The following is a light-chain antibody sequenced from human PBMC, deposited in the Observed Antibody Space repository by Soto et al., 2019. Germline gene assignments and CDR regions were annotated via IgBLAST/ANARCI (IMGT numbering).Light chain of an antibody. J-gene: IGKJ5*01. CDR3: QQTYSTPIT. V-gene: IGKV1-39*01. CDR1: QNINSY. CDR2: AAS. Sequence: DIQMTQSPSSLSASVGDRVTITCRASQNINSYLNWYQQIPGKAPKLLIYAASSLQSGVPSRFSGSTSGTDFTLTISSLQPEDFASYYCQQTYSTPITFGQGTRLEIK.